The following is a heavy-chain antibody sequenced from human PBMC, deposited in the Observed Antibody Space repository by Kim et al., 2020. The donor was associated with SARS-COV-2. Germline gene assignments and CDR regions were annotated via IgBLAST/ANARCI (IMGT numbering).Heavy chain of an antibody. Sequence: GGSLRLSCAASGFTFSSYALSGVRRAPGKGLEWVPAISGGGGSTSYEDSVKGRFTISRDNSKNPLYLQMNSLRAEDTAVYYCAKQVLITMVRGVPGGWGQGTLVTVSS. CDR3: AKQVLITMVRGVPGG. V-gene: IGHV3-23*01. J-gene: IGHJ4*02. CDR2: ISGGGGST. D-gene: IGHD3-10*01. CDR1: GFTFSSYA.